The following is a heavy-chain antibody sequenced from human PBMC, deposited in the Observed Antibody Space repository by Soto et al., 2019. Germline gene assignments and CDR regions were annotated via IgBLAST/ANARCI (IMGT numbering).Heavy chain of an antibody. J-gene: IGHJ4*02. V-gene: IGHV3-73*02. D-gene: IGHD3-16*01. CDR1: GFKFSGST. Sequence: EVQLVESGGGLVQPGGSLKLSCAASGFKFSGSTIHWVRQASGMGLEWVGRIKSKANSYTTSYAASVKDRFAIPRDDSENTAYLQMNSLSIEDTAVYYCTSSISGGDNYWGQGALVTVSS. CDR3: TSSISGGDNY. CDR2: IKSKANSYTT.